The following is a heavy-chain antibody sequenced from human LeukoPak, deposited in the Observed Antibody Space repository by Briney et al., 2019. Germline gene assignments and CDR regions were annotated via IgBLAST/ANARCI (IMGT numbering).Heavy chain of an antibody. Sequence: ASVKVSCKASGYTFTGYYMHWVRQAPGQGLEWMGWINPNSGGTNYAQKFQGRVTMTRDTSISTAYMELSRLRSDDTAVYYCARGGTRRSSSWYGDYWGRGTLVTVSS. CDR1: GYTFTGYY. CDR2: INPNSGGT. D-gene: IGHD6-13*01. CDR3: ARGGTRRSSSWYGDY. J-gene: IGHJ4*02. V-gene: IGHV1-2*02.